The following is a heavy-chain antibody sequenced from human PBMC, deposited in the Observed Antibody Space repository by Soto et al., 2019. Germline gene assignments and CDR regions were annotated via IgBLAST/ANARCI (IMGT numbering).Heavy chain of an antibody. J-gene: IGHJ4*02. CDR1: GFTVSSNY. V-gene: IGHV3-66*01. D-gene: IGHD1-1*01. CDR3: ASKDWNGLVFDY. CDR2: IYSGGST. Sequence: GGSLRLSCAASGFTVSSNYMSWVRQAPGKGLEWVSVIYSGGSTYYADSVKGRFTISRDNSKNTLYLQMNSLRAEDTAVYYCASKDWNGLVFDYWGQGTLVTVSS.